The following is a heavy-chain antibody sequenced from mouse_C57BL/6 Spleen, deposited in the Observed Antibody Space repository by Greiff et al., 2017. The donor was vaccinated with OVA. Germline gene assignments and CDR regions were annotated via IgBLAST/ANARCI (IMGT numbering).Heavy chain of an antibody. J-gene: IGHJ3*01. Sequence: VQLKESGPGLVKPSQSLSLTCSVTGYSITSGYYWNWIRQFPGNKLEWMGYISYDGSNNYNPSLKNRISITRDTSKNQFFLKLNSVTTEDTATYYCARDFTIYCGSSGFAYWGQGTLVTVSA. CDR2: ISYDGSN. CDR3: ARDFTIYCGSSGFAY. D-gene: IGHD1-1*01. V-gene: IGHV3-6*01. CDR1: GYSITSGYY.